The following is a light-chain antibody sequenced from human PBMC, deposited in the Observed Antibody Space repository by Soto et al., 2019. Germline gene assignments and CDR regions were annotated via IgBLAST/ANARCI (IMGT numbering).Light chain of an antibody. J-gene: IGLJ1*01. CDR1: SSDVGSYNL. CDR2: EVS. CDR3: CSYAGSSTFWV. V-gene: IGLV2-23*02. Sequence: ALTQPASVSGSPGQSITISCTGTSSDVGSYNLVSWYQQHPGKAPKLMIYEVSKRPSGVSNRFSGSKSGNTASLTISGLQAEDEADYYCCSYAGSSTFWVFGTGTKVTVL.